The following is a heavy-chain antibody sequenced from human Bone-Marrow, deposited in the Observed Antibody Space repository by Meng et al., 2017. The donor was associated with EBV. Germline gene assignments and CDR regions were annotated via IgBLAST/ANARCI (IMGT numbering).Heavy chain of an antibody. D-gene: IGHD6-6*01. V-gene: IGHV2-5*02. CDR3: AHIIAARPFDY. J-gene: IGHJ4*02. CDR2: IYWDDDK. Sequence: TWKTSGPPLVKPQQTLTLTCPFPGFSLSTRGVGVGWIRQPPGKALEWLALIYWDDDKRYSPSLKSRLTITKDTSKNQVVLTMTNMDPVDAATYYCAHIIAARPFDYWGQGTLVTVSS. CDR1: GFSLSTRGVG.